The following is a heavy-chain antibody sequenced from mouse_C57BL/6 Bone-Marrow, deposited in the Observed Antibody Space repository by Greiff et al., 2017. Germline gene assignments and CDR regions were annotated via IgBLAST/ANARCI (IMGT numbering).Heavy chain of an antibody. Sequence: EVQLQQSGPELVKPGASVKISCKASGYTFTDYYMNWVKQSHGKSLEWIGDINPNNGGTSYNQKFKGKATLTVDKSSSTAYMGLRSLTSEDSAVYYCAGSYGHGRCGYFDVGGTGTPVP. V-gene: IGHV1-26*01. CDR1: GYTFTDYY. CDR3: AGSYGHGRCGYFDV. J-gene: IGHJ1*03. D-gene: IGHD2-2*01. CDR2: INPNNGGT.